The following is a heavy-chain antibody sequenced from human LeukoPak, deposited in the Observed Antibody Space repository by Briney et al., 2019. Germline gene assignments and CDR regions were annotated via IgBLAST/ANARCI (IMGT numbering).Heavy chain of an antibody. Sequence: PSETLSLTCTVSGGSISSHYWSWIRQPPGKGLEWIGYIYYSGSTNYNPSLKSRVTISVDTSKNQFSLKLSSVTAADTAVYYCARVCREYYFDYWGQGTLVTVSS. CDR1: GGSISSHY. CDR2: IYYSGST. CDR3: ARVCREYYFDY. D-gene: IGHD3-10*01. V-gene: IGHV4-59*11. J-gene: IGHJ4*02.